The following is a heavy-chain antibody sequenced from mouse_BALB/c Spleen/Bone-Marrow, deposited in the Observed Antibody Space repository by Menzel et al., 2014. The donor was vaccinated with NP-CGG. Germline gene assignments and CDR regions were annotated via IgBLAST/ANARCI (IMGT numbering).Heavy chain of an antibody. V-gene: IGHV1-80*01. CDR1: GYAFSSYW. CDR2: IYPGDGDT. Sequence: QVQLQHSGAELVRPGSSVKISCKASGYAFSSYWMNWVKQRPGQGLEWIGQIYPGDGDTNYNGKFKGKATLTADKSSSTAYMQLSSLTSEDSAVYFCAREGYDYDWFAYWGQGTLVTVSA. J-gene: IGHJ3*01. D-gene: IGHD2-4*01. CDR3: AREGYDYDWFAY.